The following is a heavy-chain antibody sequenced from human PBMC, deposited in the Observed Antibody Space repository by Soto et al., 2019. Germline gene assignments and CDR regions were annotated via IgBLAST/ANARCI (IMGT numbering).Heavy chain of an antibody. CDR2: IYPGDSET. CDR3: VRRSRGLTQDFDY. CDR1: VYRFTTSW. D-gene: IGHD2-21*02. V-gene: IGHV5-51*01. Sequence: GESLKISCKGSVYRFTTSWIGWVRQMPGKGLEWMGIIYPGDSETRYSPSFQGQVSISADKSITTAYLQWSSLKASDTAMYYCVRRSRGLTQDFDYWGQGTQVTVSS. J-gene: IGHJ4*02.